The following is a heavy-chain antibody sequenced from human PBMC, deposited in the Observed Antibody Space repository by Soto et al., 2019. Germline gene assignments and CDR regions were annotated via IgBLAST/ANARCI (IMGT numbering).Heavy chain of an antibody. Sequence: ESLKISCKGSGYRFNYYWIAWVRQMPGKGPEWMGIIYPGDSDTTYSPSLEGQVNISADKSISTAYLQWSSLKASDTAMYYCERGVTAYAMDAWGQGAMVTVSS. CDR2: IYPGDSDT. J-gene: IGHJ6*02. CDR3: ERGVTAYAMDA. D-gene: IGHD2-8*01. V-gene: IGHV5-51*01. CDR1: GYRFNYYW.